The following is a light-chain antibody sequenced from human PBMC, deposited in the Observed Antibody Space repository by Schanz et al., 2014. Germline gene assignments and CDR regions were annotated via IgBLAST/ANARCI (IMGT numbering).Light chain of an antibody. J-gene: IGKJ1*01. Sequence: EVVLTQSPGTLSLSPGERATLSCRASQSVSSNSLAWYQQTPGQAPRLLIYGASSRATGIPDRFSGSGSGTDFTLTISRLEPEDFAVYYCQQYNNWPLTFGQGTKVEIK. V-gene: IGKV3-20*01. CDR3: QQYNNWPLT. CDR2: GAS. CDR1: QSVSSNS.